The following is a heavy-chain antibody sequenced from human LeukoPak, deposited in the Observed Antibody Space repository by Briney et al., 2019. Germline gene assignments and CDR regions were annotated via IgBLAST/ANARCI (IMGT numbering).Heavy chain of an antibody. CDR3: AKVRYYDFWSGYYTY. J-gene: IGHJ4*02. CDR1: GFTFSSYA. Sequence: GGSLRLSCAASGFTFSSYAMSWVRQAPGRGLEWVSAISGSGGSTYYADSVKGRFTIPRDNSKNTLYLQMNSLRAEDTAVYYCAKVRYYDFWSGYYTYWGQGTLVTVSS. CDR2: ISGSGGST. D-gene: IGHD3-3*01. V-gene: IGHV3-23*01.